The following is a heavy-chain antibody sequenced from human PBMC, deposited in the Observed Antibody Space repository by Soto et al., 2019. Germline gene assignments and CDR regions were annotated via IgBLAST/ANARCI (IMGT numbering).Heavy chain of an antibody. D-gene: IGHD1-26*01. Sequence: GSLRLSCAASGFTVSSYAMHWVRQAPGKGLEWVAVISYDGSNKYYADSVKGRFTISRDNSKNTLYLQMNSLRAEDTAVYYCARDKVGAFDYWGQGT. J-gene: IGHJ4*02. CDR1: GFTVSSYA. V-gene: IGHV3-30-3*01. CDR3: ARDKVGAFDY. CDR2: ISYDGSNK.